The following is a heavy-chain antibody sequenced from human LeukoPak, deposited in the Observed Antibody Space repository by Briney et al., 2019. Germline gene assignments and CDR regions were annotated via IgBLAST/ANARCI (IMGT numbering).Heavy chain of an antibody. CDR1: GGSISSYY. CDR3: ATTHYYYYYMDV. V-gene: IGHV4-59*08. Sequence: SETLSLTCTVSGGSISSYYWSWIRQPPGKGLDCIGYIYYSGTTNYNPSLKSRVTISLDTSKNQFSLKLTSVTAADTAVYYCATTHYYYYYMDVWGKGATVTISS. D-gene: IGHD4-11*01. J-gene: IGHJ6*03. CDR2: IYYSGTT.